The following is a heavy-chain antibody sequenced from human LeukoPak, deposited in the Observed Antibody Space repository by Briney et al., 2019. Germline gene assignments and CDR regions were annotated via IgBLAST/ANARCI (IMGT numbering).Heavy chain of an antibody. V-gene: IGHV3-49*04. Sequence: GGSLRLSCTASGFTFGDYAMSWVRQAPGKGLEWVGFIRSKAYGGTTYYAAPVKGRFTISRDDSKNTLYLQMISLKTEDTGVYYCTTELDGGPNNWGQGTLVTVSS. CDR1: GFTFGDYA. CDR2: IRSKAYGGTT. J-gene: IGHJ4*02. D-gene: IGHD1/OR15-1a*01. CDR3: TTELDGGPNN.